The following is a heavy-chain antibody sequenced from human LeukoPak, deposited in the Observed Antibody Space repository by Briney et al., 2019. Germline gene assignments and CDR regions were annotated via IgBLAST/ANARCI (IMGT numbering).Heavy chain of an antibody. J-gene: IGHJ4*02. D-gene: IGHD3-10*01. CDR1: GGSISSSSYY. CDR2: IYYSGST. Sequence: SETLSLTCTVSGGSISSSSYYWGGIRRPPGKGLEWIGSIYYSGSTYYNPSLKRRVTISVDTSKNQFSLKLSSVTAADTAVYYCASFYGSGSYYPKPAYWGQGTLVTVSS. CDR3: ASFYGSGSYYPKPAY. V-gene: IGHV4-39*01.